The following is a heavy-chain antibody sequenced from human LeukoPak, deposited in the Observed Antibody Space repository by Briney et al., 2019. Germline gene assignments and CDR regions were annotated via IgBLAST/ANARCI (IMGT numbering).Heavy chain of an antibody. D-gene: IGHD2-15*01. CDR2: MNPNSGNT. J-gene: IGHJ4*02. V-gene: IGHV1-8*03. Sequence: ASVKVFCKASGGTFSSYAISWVRQAPGQGPEWMGWMNPNSGNTGYAQKFRGRITISRNTSINTAYMELSSLTSEDTAVYYCARGLKFCSGGGCYGGYAYWGQGTLVTVS. CDR3: ARGLKFCSGGGCYGGYAY. CDR1: GGTFSSYA.